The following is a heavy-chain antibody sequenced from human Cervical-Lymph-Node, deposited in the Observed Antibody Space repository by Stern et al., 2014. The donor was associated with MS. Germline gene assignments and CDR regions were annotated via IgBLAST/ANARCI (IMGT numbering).Heavy chain of an antibody. Sequence: QVQLVQSGSEMKMPGASVKLSCKASGYMFTRFALNWVRQAPGQGLEWINTRTGDPTYAQGFTGRFVFSLDTSVSTAYLQINSLKAEDTAVYYCARPIAAADHAFDYWGQGTLVTVSS. V-gene: IGHV7-4-1*02. CDR3: ARPIAAADHAFDY. D-gene: IGHD6-13*01. CDR1: GYMFTRFA. J-gene: IGHJ4*02. CDR2: INTRTGDP.